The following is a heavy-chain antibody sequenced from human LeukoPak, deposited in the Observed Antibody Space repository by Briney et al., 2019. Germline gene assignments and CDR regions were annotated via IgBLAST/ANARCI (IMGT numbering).Heavy chain of an antibody. CDR2: ISSSGSTI. CDR3: ARIAVAAHDAFDI. J-gene: IGHJ3*02. Sequence: SGGSLRLSCAASGFTFSDYYMSWIRQAPGKGLEWVSYISSSGSTIYYADSVKGRFTISRDNAKNSLYLQMNSLRAEDTAVYYCARIAVAAHDAFDIWGQGTMVTVSS. V-gene: IGHV3-11*04. CDR1: GFTFSDYY. D-gene: IGHD6-19*01.